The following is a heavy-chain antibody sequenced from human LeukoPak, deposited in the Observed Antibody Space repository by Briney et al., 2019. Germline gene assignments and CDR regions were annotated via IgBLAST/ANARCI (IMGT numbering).Heavy chain of an antibody. J-gene: IGHJ3*02. CDR2: IRYDGSNK. Sequence: GGSLRLSCAASGFTFSSYGMHWVRQAPGKGLEWVAFIRYDGSNKYYADSVKGRFTISRDDSKNTLYLQMNSLRAEDTAVYYCAKMPNFDWLLDAFDIWGQGTMVTVSS. V-gene: IGHV3-30*02. CDR1: GFTFSSYG. D-gene: IGHD3-9*01. CDR3: AKMPNFDWLLDAFDI.